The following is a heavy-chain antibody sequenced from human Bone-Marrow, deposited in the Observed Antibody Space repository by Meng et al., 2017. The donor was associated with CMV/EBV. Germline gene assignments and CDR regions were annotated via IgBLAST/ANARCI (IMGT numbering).Heavy chain of an antibody. CDR1: GGSISSYY. J-gene: IGHJ4*02. V-gene: IGHV4-59*12. CDR2: IYYSGST. Sequence: GSLRLSCTVSGGSISSYYWSWIRQPPGKGLEWIGSIYYSGSTYYNPSLKSRVTISVDTSKNQFSLKLSSVTAADTAVYYCARDYYYDSSGYGYWGQGTLVTVSS. CDR3: ARDYYYDSSGYGY. D-gene: IGHD3-22*01.